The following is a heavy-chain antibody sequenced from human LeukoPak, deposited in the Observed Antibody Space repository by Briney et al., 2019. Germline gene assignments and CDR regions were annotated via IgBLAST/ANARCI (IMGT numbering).Heavy chain of an antibody. V-gene: IGHV4-34*01. J-gene: IGHJ4*02. CDR2: INHSGST. CDR1: GGSFSGYY. D-gene: IGHD6-19*01. CDR3: ARGSGRLTFVY. Sequence: SETLSLTCAVYGGSFSGYYWSWIRQPPGKGLEWIGEINHSGSTNYNPSLKSRVTISVDTSKNQFSLKLSSVTAADTAVYYCARGSGRLTFVYWGQGTLVTVSS.